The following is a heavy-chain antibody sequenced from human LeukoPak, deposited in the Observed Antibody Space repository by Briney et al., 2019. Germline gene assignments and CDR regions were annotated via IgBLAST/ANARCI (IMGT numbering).Heavy chain of an antibody. CDR2: IYSSGST. D-gene: IGHD2-21*01. Sequence: SETLSLTCTVSGGSINNNYWGWLRQPPGKGLEWLGYIYSSGSTTYNPSLESRLAISIDTSKNHFSLKLSSVTAADTAVYFCAKRAVTTAGDLWFDPWGQGTLVTVSS. CDR1: GGSINNNY. J-gene: IGHJ5*02. V-gene: IGHV4-59*08. CDR3: AKRAVTTAGDLWFDP.